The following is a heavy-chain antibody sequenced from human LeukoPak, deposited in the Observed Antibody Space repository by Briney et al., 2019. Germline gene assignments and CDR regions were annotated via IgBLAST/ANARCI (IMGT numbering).Heavy chain of an antibody. CDR1: GYTFTSYG. Sequence: ASVKVSCKASGYTFTSYGISWVRQAPGQGLEWMGWISAYNGNTNYAQKLQGRVTMTTDASTSTAYMELRSLRSDDTAVYYCARDIPSGWPYGYWGQGTLVTVSS. CDR2: ISAYNGNT. J-gene: IGHJ4*02. D-gene: IGHD6-19*01. CDR3: ARDIPSGWPYGY. V-gene: IGHV1-18*04.